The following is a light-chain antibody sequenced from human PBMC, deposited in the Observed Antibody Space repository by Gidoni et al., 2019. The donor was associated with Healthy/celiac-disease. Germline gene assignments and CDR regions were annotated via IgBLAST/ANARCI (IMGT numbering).Light chain of an antibody. CDR3: QQYNNWPPWFT. CDR1: QSVSSN. V-gene: IGKV3-15*01. CDR2: GAS. Sequence: EIVMTQTPATLSVSPGVSATLTCRASQSVSSNLAWYQQKPGQAPRLLIYGASARATGIPARFSVSGSGSEFTLTISILHSEDFAVENCQQYNNWPPWFTFGPGTKVDIK. J-gene: IGKJ3*01.